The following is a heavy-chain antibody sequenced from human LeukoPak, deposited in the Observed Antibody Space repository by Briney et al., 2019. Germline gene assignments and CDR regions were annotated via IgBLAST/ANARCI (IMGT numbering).Heavy chain of an antibody. CDR2: ISSGGGTI. V-gene: IGHV3-48*03. D-gene: IGHD2-15*01. CDR3: ARGWNYFDY. CDR1: GFTFSSYE. Sequence: PGGSLRLSCAASGFTFSSYEMNWVRQAPGKGLEWVSYISSGGGTIYCADSVKGRFTISRDNAKNSLNLQMSSLRAEDTAVYYCARGWNYFDYWGQGTLVTVSS. J-gene: IGHJ4*02.